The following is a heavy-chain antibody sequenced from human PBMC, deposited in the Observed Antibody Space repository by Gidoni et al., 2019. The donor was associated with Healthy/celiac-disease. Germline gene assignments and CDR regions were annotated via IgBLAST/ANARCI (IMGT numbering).Heavy chain of an antibody. CDR1: GVTYDDYA. Sequence: EVQLVESGGGLVQPGRSLRPACAASGVTYDDYARHWVRQSPGKGLECVSGSSWNSVSIGYADSVNGLFTISRDNAKNSLYLQMNSLRADDTALYYCALLRDFWSGSAMRNAFDIWGQGTMVTVSS. V-gene: IGHV3-9*01. D-gene: IGHD3-3*01. J-gene: IGHJ3*02. CDR3: ALLRDFWSGSAMRNAFDI. CDR2: SSWNSVSI.